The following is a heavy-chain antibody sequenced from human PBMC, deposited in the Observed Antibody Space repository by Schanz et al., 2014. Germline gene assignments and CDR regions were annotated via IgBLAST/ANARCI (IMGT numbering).Heavy chain of an antibody. J-gene: IGHJ4*02. CDR1: GFTFSSYA. V-gene: IGHV3-23*01. CDR3: AKQIHYDISTVTRN. Sequence: EVQLLESGGGLVQPGGSLRLSCAASGFTFSSYAMSWVRQAPGKGLEWVSALSGSGGSTYYADSVKGRFTISTDNSKNTLYLQMNSLTAEDTAVYSCAKQIHYDISTVTRNWGQGTLVAVSS. CDR2: LSGSGGST. D-gene: IGHD3-9*01.